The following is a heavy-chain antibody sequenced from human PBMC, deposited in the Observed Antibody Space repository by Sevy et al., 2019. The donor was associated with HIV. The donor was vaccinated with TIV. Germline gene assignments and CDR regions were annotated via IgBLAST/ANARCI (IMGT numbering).Heavy chain of an antibody. CDR1: GFTFSNSA. CDR3: ARHTGEVFYFEI. J-gene: IGHJ4*02. Sequence: GSLRLSCTASGFTFSNSAMTWVRQAPGKGPEWVSSIRGRNNVTIYAESVRGRFTLSRDISKNTLYLQMSSLRVDDTAVYYCARHTGEVFYFEIWGQGTLVTVSS. CDR2: IRGRNNVT. V-gene: IGHV3-23*01. D-gene: IGHD1-1*01.